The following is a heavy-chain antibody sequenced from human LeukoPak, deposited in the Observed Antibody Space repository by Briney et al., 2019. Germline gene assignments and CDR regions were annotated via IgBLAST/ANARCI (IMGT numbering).Heavy chain of an antibody. CDR2: IYYSGST. Sequence: PSETLSLTCTVSGGSISSSSYYWGWIRQPPGKGLEWIGSIYYSGSTYYNPSLKSRVTISVDTSKNQFSLKLSSVTAADTAVYYCASWVGLAAPAREYWGQGTLVTVSS. V-gene: IGHV4-39*07. D-gene: IGHD6-13*01. CDR1: GGSISSSSYY. CDR3: ASWVGLAAPAREY. J-gene: IGHJ4*02.